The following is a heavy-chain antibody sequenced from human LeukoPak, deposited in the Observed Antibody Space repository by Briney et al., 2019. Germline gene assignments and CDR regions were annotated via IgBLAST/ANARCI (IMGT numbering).Heavy chain of an antibody. Sequence: SETLSLTCTVSGCSISSYYWSWIRQPPGKGLEWIGYIYYSGSTNYNPSLKSRVTISVDTSKNQFSLKLSSVTAADTAVYYCARTGLLWFGELSPYFDYWGQGSLVTVSS. CDR2: IYYSGST. J-gene: IGHJ4*02. CDR3: ARTGLLWFGELSPYFDY. D-gene: IGHD3-10*01. CDR1: GCSISSYY. V-gene: IGHV4-59*01.